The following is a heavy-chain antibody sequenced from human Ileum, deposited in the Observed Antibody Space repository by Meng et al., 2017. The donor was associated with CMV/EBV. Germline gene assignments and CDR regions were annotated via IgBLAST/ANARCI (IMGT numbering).Heavy chain of an antibody. CDR1: GYTFTDHF. J-gene: IGHJ4*02. CDR3: AGVILERRGGYFDY. D-gene: IGHD1-1*01. Sequence: ASVKVSCKASGYTFTDHFIHWVRQAPGQGLEWMGWINPNSGDTNYGQKFQDRVTMTRDTSISTASLELSRLRSDDTAVYYCAGVILERRGGYFDYWGQGRLVTVSS. CDR2: INPNSGDT. V-gene: IGHV1-2*02.